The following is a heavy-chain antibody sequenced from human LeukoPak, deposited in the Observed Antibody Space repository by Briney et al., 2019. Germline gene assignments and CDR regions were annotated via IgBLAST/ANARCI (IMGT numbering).Heavy chain of an antibody. CDR3: ARSEFSGSYYVY. CDR2: MNPNSGNT. J-gene: IGHJ4*02. D-gene: IGHD1-26*01. Sequence: GASVKVSCKASGYTFTSYDINWVRQATGQGLEWMGWMNPNSGNTGYAQKFQGRVTMTRNTSISTAYMELSSLRSEDTAVSYCARSEFSGSYYVYWGQGTLVTVSS. V-gene: IGHV1-8*01. CDR1: GYTFTSYD.